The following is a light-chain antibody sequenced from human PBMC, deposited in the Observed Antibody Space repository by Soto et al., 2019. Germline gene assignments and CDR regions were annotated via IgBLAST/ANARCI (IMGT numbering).Light chain of an antibody. CDR2: DVS. CDR1: SSDVGGYNY. V-gene: IGLV2-11*01. CDR3: CSYAGSYTYV. J-gene: IGLJ1*01. Sequence: LTQPRSVSGSPGQSVTISCTGTSSDVGGYNYVSWYQQHPGKAPKLMIYDVSKRPSGVPDRFSGSKSGNTASLTISGLQAEGEADYYCCSYAGSYTYVFGTGTKVTVL.